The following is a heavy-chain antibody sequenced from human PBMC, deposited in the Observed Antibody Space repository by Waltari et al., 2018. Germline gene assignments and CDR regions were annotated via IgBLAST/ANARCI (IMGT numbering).Heavy chain of an antibody. J-gene: IGHJ6*03. CDR1: VYTFTSYY. V-gene: IGHV1-46*01. CDR2: INPSGGST. CDR3: ARDQLGGSYLYYYYMDV. D-gene: IGHD1-26*01. Sequence: QVQLVQSGAEVKKPGASGKVSCKASVYTFTSYYMHWVRQAPGQGLGWMGIINPSGGSTSYAQKFQGRVTMTRDTSTSTVYMELSSLRSEDTAVYYFARDQLGGSYLYYYYMDVWGKGTTVTVSS.